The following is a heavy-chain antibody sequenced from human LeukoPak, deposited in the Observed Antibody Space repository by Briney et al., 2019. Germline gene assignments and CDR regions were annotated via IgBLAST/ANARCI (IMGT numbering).Heavy chain of an antibody. CDR3: ATVPRKYCSSTSCNDFDY. CDR2: FDPEDGET. CDR1: GYTLTELS. D-gene: IGHD2-2*01. J-gene: IGHJ4*02. Sequence: ASVEVSCKASGYTLTELSMHWVRQAPGKGLEWMGGFDPEDGETIYAQKFQGRVTMTEDTSTDTAYMELSSLRSEDTAVYYCATVPRKYCSSTSCNDFDYWGQGTLVTVSS. V-gene: IGHV1-24*01.